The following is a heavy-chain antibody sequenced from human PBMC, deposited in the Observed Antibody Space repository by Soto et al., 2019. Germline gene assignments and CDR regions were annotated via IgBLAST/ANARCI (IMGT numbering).Heavy chain of an antibody. V-gene: IGHV4-39*01. J-gene: IGHJ4*02. D-gene: IGHD6-19*01. CDR3: ASTTVLAVAGTDYFDY. CDR1: GGSISSSSYY. CDR2: IYYSGST. Sequence: QLQLQESGPGLVKPSETLSLTCTVSGGSISSSSYYWGWIRQPPGKGLEWIGSIYYSGSTYYNPSLKSRVTISVDTSKNQFSLKLSSVTAADTAVYYCASTTVLAVAGTDYFDYWGQGTLVTVSS.